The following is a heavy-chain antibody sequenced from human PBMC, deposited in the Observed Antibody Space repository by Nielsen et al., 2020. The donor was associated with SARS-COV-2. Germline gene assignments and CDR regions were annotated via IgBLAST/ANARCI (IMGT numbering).Heavy chain of an antibody. Sequence: GGSLRLSCAASGFTCSSYAMSWVRQAPGKGLEWVSAISGSGGSTYYADSVKGRFTISRDNSKNTLYLQMNSLRAEDTAVYYCAKIGGSYWNYYYYGMDVWGQGTTVTVSS. D-gene: IGHD1-26*01. CDR2: ISGSGGST. J-gene: IGHJ6*02. CDR1: GFTCSSYA. V-gene: IGHV3-23*01. CDR3: AKIGGSYWNYYYYGMDV.